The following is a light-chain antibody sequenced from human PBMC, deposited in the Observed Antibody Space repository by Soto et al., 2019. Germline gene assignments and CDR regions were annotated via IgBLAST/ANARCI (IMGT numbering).Light chain of an antibody. CDR2: EVS. CDR3: SSYTSSSIPGV. Sequence: QSALTQPASVSGSPGQSITISCTGTSSDVGGYNYVSWYQQPPGKAPKLMIYEVSYRPSGVSNRFSGSKSGNTASLTISGLQAEDEANYYCSSYTSSSIPGVFGGATKLTVL. V-gene: IGLV2-14*01. J-gene: IGLJ2*01. CDR1: SSDVGGYNY.